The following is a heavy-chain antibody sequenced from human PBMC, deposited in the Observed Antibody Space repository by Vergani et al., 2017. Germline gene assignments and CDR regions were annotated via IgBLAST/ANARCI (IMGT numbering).Heavy chain of an antibody. D-gene: IGHD4-17*01. CDR1: GGSFSGYY. CDR2: IYYSGST. V-gene: IGHV4-34*01. CDR3: ARRPPYGDSPFDP. Sequence: QVQLQQWGAGLLKPSETLSLTCAVYGGSFSGYYWSWIRQPPGKGLEWIGSIYYSGSTYYNPSLKSRVTISVDTSKNQFSLKLSSVTAADTAVYYCARRPPYGDSPFDPWGQGTTVTVSS. J-gene: IGHJ6*02.